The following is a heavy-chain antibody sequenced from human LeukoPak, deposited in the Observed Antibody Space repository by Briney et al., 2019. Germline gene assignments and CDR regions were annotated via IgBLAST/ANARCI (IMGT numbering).Heavy chain of an antibody. CDR1: GVSISSSSYY. CDR2: MSYSGTT. J-gene: IGHJ5*02. Sequence: PSETLSLTCTVSGVSISSSSYYWGWLRQPPGKGLEWIGSMSYSGTTYYNPSLKSRITISVDTSKNQFSLKLSSVTAADTVVYYCARHTRPTAAGTGFGPNWFDPWGQGTLVTVSS. CDR3: ARHTRPTAAGTGFGPNWFDP. V-gene: IGHV4-39*01. D-gene: IGHD6-13*01.